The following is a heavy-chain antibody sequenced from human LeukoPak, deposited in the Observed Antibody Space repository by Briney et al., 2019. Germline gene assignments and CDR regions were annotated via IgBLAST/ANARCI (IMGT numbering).Heavy chain of an antibody. Sequence: PGGSLRLSCAASGFTVSSNYMSWVRQAPGKGLEWVSIIYSGGSTFYADSVKGRFTISRDNSKNTLYLQMDSLRAEDTAVYYCARGGSYLSAFDIWGQGTMVTVSS. CDR1: GFTVSSNY. V-gene: IGHV3-53*01. CDR2: IYSGGST. D-gene: IGHD1-26*01. J-gene: IGHJ3*02. CDR3: ARGGSYLSAFDI.